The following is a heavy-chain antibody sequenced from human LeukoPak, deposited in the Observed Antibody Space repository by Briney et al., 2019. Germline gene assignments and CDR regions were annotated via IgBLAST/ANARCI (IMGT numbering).Heavy chain of an antibody. CDR3: AKFSYIAVAGSDDAFDI. D-gene: IGHD6-19*01. V-gene: IGHV3-30-3*02. CDR1: GFTFSSYS. CDR2: ISYDGTTK. Sequence: GGSLRLSCAASGFTFSSYSMHWVRQAPGKGLEWVAVISYDGTTKYYADSVKGRFTISRDNSNNTLYLQMNSLRAEDTAVYYCAKFSYIAVAGSDDAFDIWGQGTMVTVSS. J-gene: IGHJ3*02.